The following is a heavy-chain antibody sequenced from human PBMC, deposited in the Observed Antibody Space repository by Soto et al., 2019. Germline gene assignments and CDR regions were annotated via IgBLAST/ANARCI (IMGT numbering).Heavy chain of an antibody. Sequence: EVQLVESGGGLVQPGESLRLSCAASGFTFDYYWMHWVRQAPGKGLVWVSRVHSDGTTTTYADSVKGRFTISRDNARNTVSLQMSSIRAEATAIYYCARGDRGGFDLWGHGTVVTVSS. D-gene: IGHD3-10*01. CDR1: GFTFDYYW. CDR3: ARGDRGGFDL. J-gene: IGHJ3*01. CDR2: VHSDGTTT. V-gene: IGHV3-74*01.